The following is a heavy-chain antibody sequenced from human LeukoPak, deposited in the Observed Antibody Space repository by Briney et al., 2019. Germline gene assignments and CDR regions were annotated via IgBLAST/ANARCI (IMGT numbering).Heavy chain of an antibody. CDR3: AKGGVGIVVVPAAALFGY. CDR2: ISGSGGST. CDR1: GFTFSSYA. V-gene: IGHV3-23*01. Sequence: GGSLRLSCAASGFTFSSYAMSWVRQAPGKGLEWVSAISGSGGSTYYADSVKGRFTISRDNSKNTLYLQMNSLRAEDTAVYYCAKGGVGIVVVPAAALFGYWGQGTLVTVSS. J-gene: IGHJ4*02. D-gene: IGHD2-2*01.